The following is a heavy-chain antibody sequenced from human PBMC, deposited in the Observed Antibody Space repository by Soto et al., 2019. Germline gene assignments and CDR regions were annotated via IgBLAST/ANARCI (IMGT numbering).Heavy chain of an antibody. J-gene: IGHJ3*02. D-gene: IGHD4-17*01. CDR1: VYSISTSYY. V-gene: IGHV4-38-2*01. CDR2: ISHSGNSGST. CDR3: ARQMTTVTDDAFDI. Sequence: SESLSPTCPVSVYSISTSYYWGCIRQPPGKGLEWIGSISHSGNSGSTYYNPSLKSRVTISGDTSKNQFSLRLTSVTAADTAVYYCARQMTTVTDDAFDIWGQGTTVTVSS.